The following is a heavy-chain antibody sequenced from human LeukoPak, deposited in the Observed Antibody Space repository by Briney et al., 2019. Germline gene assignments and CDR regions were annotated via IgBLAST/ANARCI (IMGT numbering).Heavy chain of an antibody. CDR1: GGSISSGDYY. J-gene: IGHJ5*02. CDR2: IYYSGST. CDR3: AREREDYYDSSGYKT. D-gene: IGHD3-22*01. Sequence: SQTLSLTCTVSGGSISSGDYYWSWIRQPPGTGLEWIGYIYYSGSTYYNPSLKSRVTISVDTSKNQFSLKLRSVTAADTAVYYCAREREDYYDSSGYKTWGQGTLVTVSS. V-gene: IGHV4-30-4*01.